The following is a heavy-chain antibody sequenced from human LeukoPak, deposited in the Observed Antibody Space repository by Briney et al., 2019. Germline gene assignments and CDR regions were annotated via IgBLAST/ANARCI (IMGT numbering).Heavy chain of an antibody. CDR3: ARYDGGSGPFDY. Sequence: GGSLRLSCAASEFTFSTYCMHWVRQAPGKGLEWVSVLYNGGNTYYADSVKGRFTVSRDNSKYTLYLQMNSLRAEDTAVYYCARYDGGSGPFDYWGQGTLVTVSS. V-gene: IGHV3-53*01. J-gene: IGHJ4*02. CDR1: EFTFSTYC. CDR2: LYNGGNT. D-gene: IGHD3-10*01.